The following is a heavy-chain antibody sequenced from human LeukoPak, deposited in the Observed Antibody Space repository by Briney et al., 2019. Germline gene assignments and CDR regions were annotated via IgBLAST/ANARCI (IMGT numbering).Heavy chain of an antibody. CDR2: ISWDGGST. V-gene: IGHV3-43D*04. CDR1: GFTFDDYA. D-gene: IGHD3-10*01. Sequence: GGSLRLSCAASGFTFDDYAMHWVRQAPGKGLEWVSLISWDGGSTYYADSVKGRFTISRDNSKNSLYLQMNSLRAEDTALYYCAKDAVEGNGSGYYYYYMDVWGKGTTVTVSS. CDR3: AKDAVEGNGSGYYYYYMDV. J-gene: IGHJ6*03.